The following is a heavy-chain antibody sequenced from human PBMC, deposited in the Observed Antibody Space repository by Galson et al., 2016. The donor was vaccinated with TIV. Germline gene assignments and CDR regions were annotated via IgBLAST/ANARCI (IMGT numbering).Heavy chain of an antibody. Sequence: SLRLSCAASGFTFGAYSMIWVRQAPGKGLEWVSTITSGDTTYYADSVRGRFTTSRDNSKNTLYLQMHSLRPDDTAVYYCAKQWLKDYYGMDVWGPGTTVTVSS. CDR1: GFTFGAYS. CDR3: AKQWLKDYYGMDV. V-gene: IGHV3-23*01. D-gene: IGHD6-19*01. J-gene: IGHJ6*02. CDR2: ITSGDTT.